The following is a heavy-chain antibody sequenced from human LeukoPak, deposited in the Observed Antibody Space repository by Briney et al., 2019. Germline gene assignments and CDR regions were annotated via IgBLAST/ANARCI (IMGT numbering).Heavy chain of an antibody. Sequence: PGGSLRLSCAASGFTFSSYAMNWVRQAPGKGLGWVSGISSSGGSTHYADSVKGRFSVSRDNSKRTLYLQMNSLRAEDTAVYYCAKSFESSGYDFYYWGQGTLVTVSS. CDR3: AKSFESSGYDFYY. CDR1: GFTFSSYA. D-gene: IGHD5-12*01. V-gene: IGHV3-23*01. CDR2: ISSSGGST. J-gene: IGHJ4*02.